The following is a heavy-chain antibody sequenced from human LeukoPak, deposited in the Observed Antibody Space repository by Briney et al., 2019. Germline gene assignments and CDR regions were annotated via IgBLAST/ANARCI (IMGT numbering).Heavy chain of an antibody. CDR1: GFTVSSNY. CDR2: INWNGGST. Sequence: GGSLRLSCAASGFTVSSNYMSWVRQAPGKGLEWVSGINWNGGSTGYADSVKGRFTISRDNAKNSLYLQMNSLRAEDTALYHCARDRSMVEWYFDLWGRGTLVTVSS. CDR3: ARDRSMVEWYFDL. D-gene: IGHD3-10*01. J-gene: IGHJ2*01. V-gene: IGHV3-20*01.